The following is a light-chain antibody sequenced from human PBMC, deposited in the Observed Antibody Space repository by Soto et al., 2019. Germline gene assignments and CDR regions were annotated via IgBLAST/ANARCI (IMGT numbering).Light chain of an antibody. CDR2: DVN. V-gene: IGLV2-14*03. CDR3: SSYTSSSTPVE. J-gene: IGLJ2*01. CDR1: SSDVGGYNY. Sequence: QSALTQPASVSGSPGQSITISCTGTSSDVGGYNYVSWYQQHPGKAPKLMIYDVNNRPSGVSYRFSGSKSGNTASLTISGLQAEDEADYYCSSYTSSSTPVEFGGGTKLTVL.